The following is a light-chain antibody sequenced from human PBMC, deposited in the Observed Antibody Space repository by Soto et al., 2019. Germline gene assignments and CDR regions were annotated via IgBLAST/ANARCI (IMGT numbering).Light chain of an antibody. CDR2: GAS. CDR1: QSVSNN. J-gene: IGKJ1*01. V-gene: IGKV3-15*01. Sequence: ETIMTQSPATLSVSPGERAILSCRASQSVSNNLAWYQQKPGQAPRLLIYGASSRATGIPARFSGSGSGTTFPLTISSLQSEDIAVYYCHQYNDWPPWTFGQGTKVDIK. CDR3: HQYNDWPPWT.